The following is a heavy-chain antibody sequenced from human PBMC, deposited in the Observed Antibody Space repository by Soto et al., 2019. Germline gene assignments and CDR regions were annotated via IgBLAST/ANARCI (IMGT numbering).Heavy chain of an antibody. J-gene: IGHJ4*02. D-gene: IGHD3-22*01. V-gene: IGHV1-69*12. CDR2: IIPIFGTA. Sequence: QVQLVQSGAEVKKPGSSVKVSCKASGGTFSSYAISWVRQAPGHGLEWMGGIIPIFGTANYAQKFQGRVRITGEESASTAYMEQSSRRSEDTSVYYCASRFDYYDSSGYYEFDCWGRGTLVTVSS. CDR1: GGTFSSYA. CDR3: ASRFDYYDSSGYYEFDC.